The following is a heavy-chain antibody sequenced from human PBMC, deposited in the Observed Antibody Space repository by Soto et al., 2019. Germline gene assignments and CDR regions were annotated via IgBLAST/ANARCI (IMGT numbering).Heavy chain of an antibody. D-gene: IGHD3-16*01. CDR1: GGSISSYY. CDR3: ARLGAQEIDP. CDR2: IYYSGSI. V-gene: IGHV4-59*08. Sequence: SETLSLTCTVSGGSISSYYWNWIRQSPGKGLEWIGYIYYSGSINYNPSLKSRVTISMDTSKNQFSLKLSSVTAADTAVYYCARLGAQEIDPWGQGTLVTVSS. J-gene: IGHJ5*02.